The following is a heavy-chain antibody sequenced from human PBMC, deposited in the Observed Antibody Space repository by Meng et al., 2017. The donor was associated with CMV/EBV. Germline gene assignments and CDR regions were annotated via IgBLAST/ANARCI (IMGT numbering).Heavy chain of an antibody. V-gene: IGHV3-48*04. J-gene: IGHJ4*02. CDR1: GFTFSSYS. CDR2: ISSSGSTI. Sequence: GGSLRLSCAASGFTFSSYSMNWVRQAPGKGLEWVSYISSSGSTIYYADSVKGRFTISRDNAKNSLYLQMNSLRAEDTAVYYCARDGGDYGGNTDYWGQGTLVTVSS. D-gene: IGHD4-23*01. CDR3: ARDGGDYGGNTDY.